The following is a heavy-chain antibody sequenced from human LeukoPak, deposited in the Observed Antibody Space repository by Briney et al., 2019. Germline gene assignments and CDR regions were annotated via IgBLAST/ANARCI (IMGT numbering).Heavy chain of an antibody. CDR3: RVMLDY. V-gene: IGHV3-49*04. CDR2: IRSKAYGGTT. Sequence: GGSLRLSCAASGFTFSNAWMSWVRQAPGKGLEWVGFIRSKAYGGTTEYAASVKGRFTISRDDSKSIAYLQMNSLKTGDTAVYYCRVMLDYWGQGTLVTVSS. J-gene: IGHJ4*02. D-gene: IGHD2-8*01. CDR1: GFTFSNAW.